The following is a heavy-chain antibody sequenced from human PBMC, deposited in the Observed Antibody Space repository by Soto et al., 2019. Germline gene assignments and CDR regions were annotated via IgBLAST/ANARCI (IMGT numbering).Heavy chain of an antibody. D-gene: IGHD1-1*01. CDR1: GASMSGFY. V-gene: IGHV4-4*07. CDR3: VREGTRILRAWFDP. J-gene: IGHJ5*02. CDR2: IYATGTT. Sequence: SETLSLTCTVSGASMSGFYWNWIRKSAGKGLEWIGRIYATGTTDYNPSLKSRVMMSVDTSKKQFSLKLRSVTAADTAVHYCVREGTRILRAWFDPWGQGISVTGSS.